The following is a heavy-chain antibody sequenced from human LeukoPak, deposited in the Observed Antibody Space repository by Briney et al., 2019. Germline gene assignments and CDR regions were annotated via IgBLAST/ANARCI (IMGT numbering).Heavy chain of an antibody. V-gene: IGHV3-23*01. CDR1: GFTFSNYG. J-gene: IGHJ3*02. CDR2: ITGRGENT. Sequence: GGTLRLSCAASGFTFSNYGMNWVRQAPGKGLEWVSGITGRGENTSYADSVKGRFTISRDNAKNSLYLQMNRLRSDDTAVYYCARGFITMVRGAQGAFDIWGQGTMVTVSS. CDR3: ARGFITMVRGAQGAFDI. D-gene: IGHD3-10*01.